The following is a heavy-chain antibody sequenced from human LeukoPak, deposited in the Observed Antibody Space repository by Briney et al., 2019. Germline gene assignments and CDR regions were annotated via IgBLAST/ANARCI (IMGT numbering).Heavy chain of an antibody. CDR2: INHSGST. V-gene: IGHV4-34*01. CDR3: ARGDYGGNSDYFDY. D-gene: IGHD4-23*01. J-gene: IGHJ4*02. CDR1: GVSFSGYY. Sequence: PSETLSLTRAVYGVSFSGYYWSWIRQPPGKGLEWIGEINHSGSTNYNPSLKSRVTISVDTSKNQFSLKLSSVTAADTAVYYCARGDYGGNSDYFDYWGQGTLVTVSS.